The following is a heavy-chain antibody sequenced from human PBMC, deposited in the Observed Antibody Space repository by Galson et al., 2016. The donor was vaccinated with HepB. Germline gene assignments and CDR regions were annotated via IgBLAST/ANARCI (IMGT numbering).Heavy chain of an antibody. CDR1: GLSFNTYS. CDR3: ARDAMGRGSGSYSAFDY. CDR2: ITSAGDKQ. Sequence: SLRLSCAASGLSFNTYSMHWVRQAPGKGLEWVAAITSAGDKQYYTDSVRGRFTISRDNSNNMMYPQMNSLRPEDTSVYYCARDAMGRGSGSYSAFDYWGQGTLVAVSS. D-gene: IGHD1-26*01. V-gene: IGHV3-30*04. J-gene: IGHJ4*02.